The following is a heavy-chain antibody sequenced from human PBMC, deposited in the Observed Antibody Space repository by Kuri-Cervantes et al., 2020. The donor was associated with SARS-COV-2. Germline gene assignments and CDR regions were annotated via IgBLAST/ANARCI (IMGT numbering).Heavy chain of an antibody. CDR1: GYSISSGYY. CDR3: ARGGEGTAGRAPDY. Sequence: SETLSLTCTVSGYSISSGYYWGWIRQPPGKGLEWIGSIYHSGSTYYNPSLKSRVSFSVDTSRNQFSLRLTSVSAADTAVYYCARGGEGTAGRAPDYWGQGMLVTVSS. CDR2: IYHSGST. D-gene: IGHD1-1*01. J-gene: IGHJ4*01. V-gene: IGHV4-38-2*02.